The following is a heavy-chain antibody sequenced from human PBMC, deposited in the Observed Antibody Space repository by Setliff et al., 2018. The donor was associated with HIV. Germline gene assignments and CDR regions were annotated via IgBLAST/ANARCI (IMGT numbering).Heavy chain of an antibody. CDR2: IYTSGST. V-gene: IGHV4-4*08. D-gene: IGHD1-26*01. CDR1: GGSISSYS. Sequence: SETLSLTCTVSGGSISSYSWSWIRQPPGKGLEWIGYIYTSGSTNYNPSLKSRVTISVDTSENQFSLKLTSVTAADTAVYYCARAAYSGTYVWEPATDLWGRGTLVTVSS. CDR3: ARAAYSGTYVWEPATDL. J-gene: IGHJ2*01.